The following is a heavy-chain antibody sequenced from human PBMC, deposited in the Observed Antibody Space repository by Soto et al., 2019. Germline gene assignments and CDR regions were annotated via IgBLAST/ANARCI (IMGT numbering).Heavy chain of an antibody. D-gene: IGHD6-19*01. J-gene: IGHJ4*02. CDR2: VFHTGTT. CDR3: ARSAGWYAVHS. Sequence: QVQLQESGPGLVKPSGTLSLTCAVSGDSVSSPYWWCWVRQSPGKGLEWIGEVFHTGTTSYNPSLRSRVTISMDKSNTQFSLDLSSVTAADTAVYYCARSAGWYAVHSWGPGTLVIVSS. V-gene: IGHV4-4*02. CDR1: GDSVSSPYW.